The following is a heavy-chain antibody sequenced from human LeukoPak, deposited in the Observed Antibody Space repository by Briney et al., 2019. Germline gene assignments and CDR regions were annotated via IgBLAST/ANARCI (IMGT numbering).Heavy chain of an antibody. V-gene: IGHV4-59*01. D-gene: IGHD6-13*01. CDR2: ISYSGTT. J-gene: IGHJ4*02. Sequence: PSETLYLICTVSGGSISSNKWSWIRQPPGKGLEWIGYISYSGTTSYNPSLESRVTMSVGTSKNQFSLKLTSVTAADTAVYYCARWPSTWSFEYWGEGTPVTVSS. CDR3: ARWPSTWSFEY. CDR1: GGSISSNK.